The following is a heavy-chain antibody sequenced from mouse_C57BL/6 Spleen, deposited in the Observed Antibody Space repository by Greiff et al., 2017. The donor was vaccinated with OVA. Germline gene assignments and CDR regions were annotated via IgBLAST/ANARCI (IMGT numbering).Heavy chain of an antibody. CDR2: IDPSDSET. CDR1: GYTFTSYW. V-gene: IGHV1-52*01. CDR3: AKEQLRLHTPYYSAMDY. Sequence: QVQLQQPGAELVRPGSSVKLSCKASGYTFTSYWMHWVKQRPIQGLEWIGNIDPSDSETHYNQKFKDKATLTVDKSSSTAYMQLSSLTSEDSAVYSGAKEQLRLHTPYYSAMDYWGQGTSVTVAS. D-gene: IGHD3-2*02. J-gene: IGHJ4*01.